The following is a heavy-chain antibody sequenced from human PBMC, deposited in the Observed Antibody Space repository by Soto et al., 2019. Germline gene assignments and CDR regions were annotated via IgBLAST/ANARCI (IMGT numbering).Heavy chain of an antibody. Sequence: PSETLSLTCTVSGGSISSSSYYWGWIRQPPGKGLEWIGSIYYSGSTYYNPSLKSRVTISVDTSKNQFSLKLSSVTAADTAVYYCARQGTGSRRGTFDPWGQGTLVTVSS. D-gene: IGHD6-13*01. J-gene: IGHJ5*02. CDR1: GGSISSSSYY. V-gene: IGHV4-39*01. CDR2: IYYSGST. CDR3: ARQGTGSRRGTFDP.